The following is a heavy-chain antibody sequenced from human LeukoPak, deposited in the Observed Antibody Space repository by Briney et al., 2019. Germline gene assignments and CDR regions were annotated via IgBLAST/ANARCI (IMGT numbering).Heavy chain of an antibody. CDR2: IYPGDSDT. CDR1: GYSFSNNW. J-gene: IGHJ3*02. D-gene: IGHD3-22*01. Sequence: GESLKISCKASGYSFSNNWIGWVRQMPGKGLEWMGIIYPGDSDTRYSPSFQGQVTISADKSISTAYLQWSSLRASDTAIYYCASAGGTSDYYSFSAFDIWGQGTMVTVSS. CDR3: ASAGGTSDYYSFSAFDI. V-gene: IGHV5-51*01.